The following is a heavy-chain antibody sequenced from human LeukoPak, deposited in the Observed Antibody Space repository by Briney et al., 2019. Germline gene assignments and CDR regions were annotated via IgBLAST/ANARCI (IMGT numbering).Heavy chain of an antibody. D-gene: IGHD4-23*01. CDR2: IYSGGTT. Sequence: GSLRLSCAASGFTVSSNYMSWVRQAPRKGLEWVSFIYSGGTTYYADSVKGRFTISRDNAKISLYLQMNSLRVEDTAVYYCATDRKVGTWDPRFDYWGQGTLVTVSS. V-gene: IGHV3-66*01. J-gene: IGHJ4*02. CDR3: ATDRKVGTWDPRFDY. CDR1: GFTVSSNY.